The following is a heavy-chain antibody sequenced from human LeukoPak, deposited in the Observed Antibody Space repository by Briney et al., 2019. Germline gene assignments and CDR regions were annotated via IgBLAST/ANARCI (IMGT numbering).Heavy chain of an antibody. CDR2: IIPIFGTA. CDR3: ASRTAENSGYYSY. V-gene: IGHV1-69*06. Sequence: ASVKVSCKASGGTFSSYAISWVRQAPGQGLEWTGGIIPIFGTANYAQKFQGRVTVTADKSTSTAYMELSSLRSEDTAVYYCASRTAENSGYYSYWGQGTLVTVSS. J-gene: IGHJ4*02. CDR1: GGTFSSYA. D-gene: IGHD3-22*01.